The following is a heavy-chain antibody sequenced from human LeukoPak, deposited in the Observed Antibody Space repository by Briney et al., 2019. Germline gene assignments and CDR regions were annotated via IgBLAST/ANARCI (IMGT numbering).Heavy chain of an antibody. Sequence: PGRSLRLSCAASGFTFSSYGMHWVRQAPGKGLEWVAVIWYDGSNKYYADSVKGRFTISRDNSKNTLYLQMNSLRAEDTAVYYCAKDIRGISGAFDIWGQGTMVTVSS. J-gene: IGHJ3*02. V-gene: IGHV3-33*06. CDR1: GFTFSSYG. CDR2: IWYDGSNK. CDR3: AKDIRGISGAFDI. D-gene: IGHD1-14*01.